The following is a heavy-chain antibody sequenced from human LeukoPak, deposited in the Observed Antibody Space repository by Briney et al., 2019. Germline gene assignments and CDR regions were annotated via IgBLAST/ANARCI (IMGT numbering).Heavy chain of an antibody. Sequence: GGSLRLSCAASGFTVSSNYMSWVRQAPGKGLEWVSVIYSGGGTYYSAAVEGRCTISSDNSTNTLYLQMNSPRAEDTAVYYCARAGRAGGRYYYDSSGYVDYWGQGTLVTVSS. J-gene: IGHJ4*02. CDR1: GFTVSSNY. D-gene: IGHD3-22*01. CDR3: ARAGRAGGRYYYDSSGYVDY. V-gene: IGHV3-66*01. CDR2: IYSGGGT.